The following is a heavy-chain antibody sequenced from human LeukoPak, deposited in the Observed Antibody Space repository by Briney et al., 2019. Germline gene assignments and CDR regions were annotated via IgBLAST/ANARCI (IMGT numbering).Heavy chain of an antibody. J-gene: IGHJ4*02. Sequence: SGPTLVKPTQTLTLTCTFSGFSLSTSGVGVGWIRQPPGKALEWLGLIYWNDDKRYSPSLESRLTITKGTSKNQVVLTRTNMDPVDAAIYYCAHRSSTGIFDYWGQGALVTVSS. V-gene: IGHV2-5*01. CDR3: AHRSSTGIFDY. CDR2: IYWNDDK. D-gene: IGHD1-14*01. CDR1: GFSLSTSGVG.